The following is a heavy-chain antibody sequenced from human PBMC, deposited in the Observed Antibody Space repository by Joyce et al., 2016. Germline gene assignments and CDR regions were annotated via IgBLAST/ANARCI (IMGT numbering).Heavy chain of an antibody. V-gene: IGHV3-30*18. D-gene: IGHD6-25*01. CDR1: GLTLSDYG. Sequence: QVQLVESGGGVVQPGRSLRLSCAASGLTLSDYGVHWVRQAPGKGLEWVAVISYDGIYKHYADSVKGRFTISRDNSKNTVFLEMNSLRTEDTAVYYCAKILTATYSSGWFLDYWGQGTLVTVSS. CDR2: ISYDGIYK. CDR3: AKILTATYSSGWFLDY. J-gene: IGHJ4*02.